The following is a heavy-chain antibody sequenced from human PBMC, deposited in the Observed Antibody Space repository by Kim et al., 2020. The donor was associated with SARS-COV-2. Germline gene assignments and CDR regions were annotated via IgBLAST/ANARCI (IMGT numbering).Heavy chain of an antibody. D-gene: IGHD3-10*01. Sequence: AASVQDRFTISRDKTRNALYMQINSLRAEDTALYYCVRDRAFAFDVWGRGTMVTVSS. CDR3: VRDRAFAFDV. J-gene: IGHJ3*01. V-gene: IGHV3-33*01.